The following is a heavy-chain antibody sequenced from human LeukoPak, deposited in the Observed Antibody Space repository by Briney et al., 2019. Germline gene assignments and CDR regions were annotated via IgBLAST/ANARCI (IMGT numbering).Heavy chain of an antibody. CDR3: ARHGGSYTFDL. Sequence: SETLSLTCTVSGGSMSTYYWSWIRQPPGKGLELTGYMYDSGSTNHNPSLKSRVTISVDTSKNQFSLRLSAVTAADTAVYYCARHGGSYTFDLWGQGVLVTVSS. D-gene: IGHD1-26*01. J-gene: IGHJ4*02. CDR2: MYDSGST. V-gene: IGHV4-59*01. CDR1: GGSMSTYY.